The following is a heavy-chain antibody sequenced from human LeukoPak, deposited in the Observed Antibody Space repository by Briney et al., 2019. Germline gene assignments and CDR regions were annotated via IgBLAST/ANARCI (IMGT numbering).Heavy chain of an antibody. V-gene: IGHV1-2*04. Sequence: ASVKVSCKASGYTFTGYYMHWVRPAPGQGLEWMGWINPNSGGTNYAQKFQGWVTMTRDTSISTAYMELSRLRSDDTAVYYCARESDSSSWYDYWGQGTLVTVSS. D-gene: IGHD6-13*01. CDR2: INPNSGGT. CDR3: ARESDSSSWYDY. CDR1: GYTFTGYY. J-gene: IGHJ4*02.